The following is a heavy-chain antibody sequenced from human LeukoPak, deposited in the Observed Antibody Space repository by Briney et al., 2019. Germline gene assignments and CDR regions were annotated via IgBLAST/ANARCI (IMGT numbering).Heavy chain of an antibody. CDR3: ARGRHNYYGSGSRNWFDP. D-gene: IGHD3-10*01. Sequence: LRLSCAASGFTFSDYYWSWIRQPPGKGLEWIGEINHSGSTNYNPSLKSRVTISVDTSKNQFSLKLSSVTAADTAVYYCARGRHNYYGSGSRNWFDPWGQGTLVTVSS. V-gene: IGHV4-34*01. CDR2: INHSGST. J-gene: IGHJ5*02. CDR1: GFTFSDYY.